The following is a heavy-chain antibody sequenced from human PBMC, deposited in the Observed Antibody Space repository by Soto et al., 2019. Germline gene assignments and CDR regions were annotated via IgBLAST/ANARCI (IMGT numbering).Heavy chain of an antibody. D-gene: IGHD1-26*01. CDR2: ISATSTYI. Sequence: LRLSCAASGFTFSTYCMNWVRQSPWKGLEWVSSISATSTYIYYADSVKGRFSISRDNAKNSLYLQINSLRAEDTAVYYCVRDFSRIVGATADAFDVWGQGTMVTVSS. J-gene: IGHJ3*01. CDR1: GFTFSTYC. V-gene: IGHV3-21*01. CDR3: VRDFSRIVGATADAFDV.